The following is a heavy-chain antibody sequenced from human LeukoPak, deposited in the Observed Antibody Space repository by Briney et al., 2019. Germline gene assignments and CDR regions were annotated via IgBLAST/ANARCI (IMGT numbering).Heavy chain of an antibody. J-gene: IGHJ4*02. CDR2: ICYTGST. CDR1: GGSIDSYY. Sequence: PSETLSLTCTVSGGSIDSYYRSWIRQPPGKGLEWIGYICYTGSTEYHPSLKSRVTISLDTSKNQFSLKLTSVTAADTAVYYCARVYQSAEYYFDYWGQGNLVSVSS. V-gene: IGHV4-59*01. D-gene: IGHD2-2*01. CDR3: ARVYQSAEYYFDY.